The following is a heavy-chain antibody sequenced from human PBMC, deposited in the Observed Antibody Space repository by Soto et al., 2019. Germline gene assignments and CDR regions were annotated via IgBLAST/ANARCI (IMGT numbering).Heavy chain of an antibody. J-gene: IGHJ4*02. Sequence: EVQLVESGGGLVKPGGSLRLSCAASGFTLSSYNMIWVRQAPGKGLEWVSFISSSNRYIYYAESVKGRFTISRDTAKNPWFLQMSRVRAGETAVYYCGVGGGHWGQGTLFTLSP. CDR2: ISSSNRYI. D-gene: IGHD3-16*01. CDR1: GFTLSSYN. CDR3: GVGGGH. V-gene: IGHV3-21*01.